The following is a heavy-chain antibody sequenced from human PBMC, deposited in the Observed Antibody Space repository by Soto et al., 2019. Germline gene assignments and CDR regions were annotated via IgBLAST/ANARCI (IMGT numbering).Heavy chain of an antibody. CDR2: ISGSGDST. Sequence: GGSLRLSCAASGFTFSSYAMSWVRQAPGKGLEWVSAISGSGDSTYYADSVKGRFTISRDNSKNTLYLQMNSLRAEDTAVYYCAKRGYSYGYGPDYWGQGTLVTVSS. V-gene: IGHV3-23*01. CDR1: GFTFSSYA. D-gene: IGHD5-18*01. CDR3: AKRGYSYGYGPDY. J-gene: IGHJ4*02.